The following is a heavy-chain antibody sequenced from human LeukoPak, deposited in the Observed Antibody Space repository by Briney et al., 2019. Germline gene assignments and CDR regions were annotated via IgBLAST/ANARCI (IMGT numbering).Heavy chain of an antibody. CDR2: IYPGDSDT. Sequence: GAPLQISCEGSGYIFTSYWIGWVRQLPGKGLEWMGIIYPGDSDTRYSPSFQGQVTISADKSISTAYPQWSSLKASDTAIYYCARHSQRGYIYGSNYVWGQGTTVTVSS. CDR1: GYIFTSYW. J-gene: IGHJ6*02. D-gene: IGHD5-18*01. V-gene: IGHV5-51*01. CDR3: ARHSQRGYIYGSNYV.